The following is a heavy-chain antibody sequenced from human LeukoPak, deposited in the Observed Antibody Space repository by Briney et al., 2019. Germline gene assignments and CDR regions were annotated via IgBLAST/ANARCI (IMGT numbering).Heavy chain of an antibody. D-gene: IGHD3-10*01. CDR2: ISWDGGST. Sequence: SGGSLRLSCAASGFTFDDYTMHWVRHAPGKGLEWVSLISWDGGSTYYADSVKGRFPISRDNSKNSLYLQMNSLRSEDTALYYCAKGGVTMVRGAIKSYYYYMDVWGKGTTVTVSS. V-gene: IGHV3-43*01. CDR1: GFTFDDYT. J-gene: IGHJ6*03. CDR3: AKGGVTMVRGAIKSYYYYMDV.